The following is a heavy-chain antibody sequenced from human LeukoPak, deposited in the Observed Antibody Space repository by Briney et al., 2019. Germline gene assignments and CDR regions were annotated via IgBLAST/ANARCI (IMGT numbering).Heavy chain of an antibody. D-gene: IGHD5-12*01. CDR2: ISTSSHDT. Sequence: GGSLRLSCAASGFRFSDYYMNWIRQTPGKGLERLAYISTSSHDTKYADSVKGRFTISRDNAKNSLYLQMNSLRDEDTAVYYCVRWAREADYWGQGTLVTVSS. CDR1: GFRFSDYY. CDR3: VRWAREADY. J-gene: IGHJ4*02. V-gene: IGHV3-11*06.